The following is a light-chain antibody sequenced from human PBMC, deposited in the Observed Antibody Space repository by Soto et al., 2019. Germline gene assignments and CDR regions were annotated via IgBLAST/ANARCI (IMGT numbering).Light chain of an antibody. J-gene: IGKJ1*01. V-gene: IGKV3-20*01. CDR3: QQYCSSPPWT. CDR1: QRVSSSY. CDR2: GAS. Sequence: EIVLTQSPGTLSLSPGERATLSCRASQRVSSSYLAWYQQKPGQAPRLLIYGASSRATGIPDRFSGSGSGTDFTLTISRLESEDFAVYYCQQYCSSPPWTFGQGTKVEIK.